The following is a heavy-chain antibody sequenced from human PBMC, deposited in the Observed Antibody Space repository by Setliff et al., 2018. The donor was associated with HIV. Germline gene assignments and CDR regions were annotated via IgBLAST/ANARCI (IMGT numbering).Heavy chain of an antibody. V-gene: IGHV4-38-2*01. CDR3: ARVSITYWYSIPRDYYYYMDV. D-gene: IGHD2-8*02. CDR1: GYSISSGYY. Sequence: PSETLSLTCAVSGYSISSGYYWGWIRQPPGKGLEWIGSIYHSGSTYYNPSLKSRVTISVDTSRNQFSLKVSSVTAADTAVYYCARVSITYWYSIPRDYYYYMDVWGEGTTVTVSS. J-gene: IGHJ6*03. CDR2: IYHSGST.